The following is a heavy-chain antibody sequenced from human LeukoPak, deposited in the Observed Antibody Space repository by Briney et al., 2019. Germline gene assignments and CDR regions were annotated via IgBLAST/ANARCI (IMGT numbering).Heavy chain of an antibody. D-gene: IGHD3-10*01. CDR2: IYYNGIT. CDR3: ARQGGYGSGSYDY. V-gene: IGHV4-39*01. CDR1: GGSISSTSYY. Sequence: SETLSLTCTVSGGSISSTSYYWGWIRQPPGKGLEWIANIYYNGITYYNPSLKSRVTISVDTSKYQFSLKLTSVTAADTAVYYCARQGGYGSGSYDYWGQGTLVTVSS. J-gene: IGHJ4*02.